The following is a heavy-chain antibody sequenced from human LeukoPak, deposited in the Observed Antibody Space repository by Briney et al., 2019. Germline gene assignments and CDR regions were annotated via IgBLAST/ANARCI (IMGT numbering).Heavy chain of an antibody. V-gene: IGHV4-39*07. CDR3: ARLRCSSTSCYWGYYYYMDV. CDR2: IYYSGNT. D-gene: IGHD2-2*01. Sequence: PSETLSLTCTVSGGSIISSSYYWGWIRQPPGKGLEWIGSIYYSGNTDYNPSLKSRVTMSVDTSKNQFSLKLSSVTAADTAVYYCARLRCSSTSCYWGYYYYMDVWGKGTTVTISS. J-gene: IGHJ6*03. CDR1: GGSIISSSYY.